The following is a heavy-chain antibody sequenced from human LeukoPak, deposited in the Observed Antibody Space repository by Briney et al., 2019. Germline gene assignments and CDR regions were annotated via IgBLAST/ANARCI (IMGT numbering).Heavy chain of an antibody. J-gene: IGHJ4*02. Sequence: GGSLRLSCAASGFSFSVYWMSWVRQAPGRGLEWVANLKPDGSEKNYGDSVKGRFTISRDKAKNSLFLQMNSLTAEDTAVYYCVRNWNLDSWGQGTLVTVSS. D-gene: IGHD1-1*01. CDR1: GFSFSVYW. CDR2: LKPDGSEK. CDR3: VRNWNLDS. V-gene: IGHV3-7*01.